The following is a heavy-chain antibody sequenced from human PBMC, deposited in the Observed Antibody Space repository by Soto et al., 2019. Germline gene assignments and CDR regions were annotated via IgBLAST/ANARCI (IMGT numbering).Heavy chain of an antibody. CDR1: GYPFSDNQ. D-gene: IGHD4-4*01. V-gene: IGHV1-2*02. Sequence: QVQLVQSGSEVKKPGASVKVSCKASGYPFSDNQIHWLRRAPGQGLEWMGRINPKSDDTNYAQKFQGRVTMTRDXSIDTAYLELTGLTSDDTATYYCARKHSLDYIRWGLDPWGQGTLVTVSS. CDR3: ARKHSLDYIRWGLDP. CDR2: INPKSDDT. J-gene: IGHJ5*02.